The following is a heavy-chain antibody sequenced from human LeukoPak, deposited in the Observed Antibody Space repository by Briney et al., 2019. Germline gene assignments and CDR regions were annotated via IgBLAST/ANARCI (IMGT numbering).Heavy chain of an antibody. CDR1: GFTFSNYW. V-gene: IGHV3-7*01. Sequence: GASLRLSCAASGFTFSNYWMSWVHQAPGKGLEWVANIKEDGSEKYYVDSVKGRFTISRDNAKNSLYLQMNSLRAEDTAVYYCARTIRGYWGQGTLVTVSS. CDR2: IKEDGSEK. D-gene: IGHD3-10*01. CDR3: ARTIRGY. J-gene: IGHJ4*02.